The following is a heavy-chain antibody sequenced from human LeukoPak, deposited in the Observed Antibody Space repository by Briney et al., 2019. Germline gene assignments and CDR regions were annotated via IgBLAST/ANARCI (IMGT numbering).Heavy chain of an antibody. D-gene: IGHD6-13*01. V-gene: IGHV3-30*02. J-gene: IGHJ6*03. CDR1: GFTFNNYG. CDR2: IPYDGSNT. CDR3: AKGGPWPGAAAGLTYYYYYYMDV. Sequence: GGSLRLSCTASGFTFNNYGMHWVRQAPGKGLEWVAFIPYDGSNTDYVDSVKGRFTISRDNSKNTLSLQMNSLRDEDTAVYYCAKGGPWPGAAAGLTYYYYYYMDVWGKGTTVTISS.